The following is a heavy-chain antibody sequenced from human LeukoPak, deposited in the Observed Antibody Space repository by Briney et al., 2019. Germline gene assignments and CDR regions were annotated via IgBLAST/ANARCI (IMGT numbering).Heavy chain of an antibody. D-gene: IGHD6-13*01. V-gene: IGHV1-24*01. CDR3: ATARIAAAADAFDI. CDR1: GYTLTELS. J-gene: IGHJ3*02. Sequence: AASVKVSCKVSGYTLTELSMYWVRQAPGKGLEWMGGFDPEDGETIYAQKFQGRVTMTEDTSTDTAYMELSSLRSEDTAVYYCATARIAAAADAFDIWGQGTMVTVSS. CDR2: FDPEDGET.